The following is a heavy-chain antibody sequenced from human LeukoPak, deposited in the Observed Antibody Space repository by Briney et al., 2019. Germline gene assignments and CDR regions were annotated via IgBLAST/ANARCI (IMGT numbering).Heavy chain of an antibody. V-gene: IGHV3-48*03. Sequence: TGGSLRLSCAASGFTFSTYEMNWVRQAPGKGLEWVSYISSSGSTIYYADSVKGRFTISRDSSKNTLYLQMNSLRAEDTAVYYCARVGGDQVGYWGQGTLVTVSS. D-gene: IGHD4-17*01. CDR3: ARVGGDQVGY. J-gene: IGHJ4*02. CDR1: GFTFSTYE. CDR2: ISSSGSTI.